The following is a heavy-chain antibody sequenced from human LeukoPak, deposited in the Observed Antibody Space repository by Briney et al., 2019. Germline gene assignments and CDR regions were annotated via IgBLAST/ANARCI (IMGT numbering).Heavy chain of an antibody. CDR3: ARGSGSYYKGDAFDI. Sequence: GASVKVSCKASGYTFTSYGISWVRQAPGQGLEWMGWISTYNGNTNYAQKLQGRVTMTTDTSTSTAYMELRSLRSDDTAVYYCARGSGSYYKGDAFDIWGQGTMVTVSS. V-gene: IGHV1-18*01. CDR1: GYTFTSYG. J-gene: IGHJ3*02. D-gene: IGHD1-26*01. CDR2: ISTYNGNT.